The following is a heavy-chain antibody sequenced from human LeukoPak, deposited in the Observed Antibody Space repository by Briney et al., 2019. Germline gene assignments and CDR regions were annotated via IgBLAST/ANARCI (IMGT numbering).Heavy chain of an antibody. CDR3: ARGQDYYGSGSYPDLFDY. D-gene: IGHD3-10*01. CDR1: GFTFSSYE. V-gene: IGHV3-48*03. J-gene: IGHJ4*02. CDR2: ISSSGSTI. Sequence: GGSLRLSCAASGFTFSSYEMNWVRQAPGKGLEWVSYISSSGSTIYYADSVKGRFTISRDNAKNSLYLQMNSLRAEDTAVYYCARGQDYYGSGSYPDLFDYWGQGTLVTVSS.